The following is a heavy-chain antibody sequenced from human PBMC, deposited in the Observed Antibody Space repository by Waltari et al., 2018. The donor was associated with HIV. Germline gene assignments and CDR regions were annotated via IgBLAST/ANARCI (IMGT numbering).Heavy chain of an antibody. CDR2: LNSDGSSR. V-gene: IGHV3-74*01. Sequence: VQLVESGGGSIKTGGSLRLSCTASGFSVSKHWLDWVSQGPGKGLVWVARLNSDGSSRNYADAVKGRFVISRDNARNTVYLQLNSLRVEDTAMYFCARASHYIEFSTFDGDYYFDVWGRGTRVAVSS. CDR3: ARASHYIEFSTFDGDYYFDV. CDR1: GFSVSKHW. D-gene: IGHD2-15*01. J-gene: IGHJ4*02.